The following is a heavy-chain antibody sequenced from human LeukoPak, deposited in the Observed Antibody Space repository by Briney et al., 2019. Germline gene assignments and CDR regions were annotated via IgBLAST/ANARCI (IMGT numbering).Heavy chain of an antibody. CDR3: AGDNAMVVTQRGGVLYDY. Sequence: SVKVSCKASGGTFSSYAIRWVRQAPGQGLEWMARIIPIFGTANYAQKFQGRVTITTDESTSTAYMELGSLRSEDTAVYYCAGDNAMVVTQRGGVLYDYWGQGTLVTVSS. J-gene: IGHJ4*02. V-gene: IGHV1-69*05. CDR1: GGTFSSYA. CDR2: IIPIFGTA. D-gene: IGHD4-23*01.